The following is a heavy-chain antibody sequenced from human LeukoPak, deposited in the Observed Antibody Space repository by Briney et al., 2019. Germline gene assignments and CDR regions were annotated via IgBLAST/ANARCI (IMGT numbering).Heavy chain of an antibody. CDR1: GCTFSNYA. Sequence: ASVKVSCKASGCTFSNYAITWVRQAPGQGLEWMGGFIPIFGTANYAQKFQGRVTIGMDESTSTGYMELYSLRFEDTAVYYCARTPGPNYDPNLGYWGQGTLVTVSS. CDR2: FIPIFGTA. CDR3: ARTPGPNYDPNLGY. D-gene: IGHD5-12*01. J-gene: IGHJ4*02. V-gene: IGHV1-69*05.